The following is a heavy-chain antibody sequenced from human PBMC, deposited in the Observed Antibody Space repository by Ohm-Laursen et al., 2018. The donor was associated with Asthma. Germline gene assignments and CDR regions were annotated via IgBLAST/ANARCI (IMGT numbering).Heavy chain of an antibody. CDR1: GGSFSGYY. V-gene: IGHV4-34*01. D-gene: IGHD1-26*01. Sequence: TLSLTCAVYGGSFSGYYWSWIRQPPGKGLEWIGEINHSGSTNYNPSLKSRVTISVDTSKNQFSLKLSSVTAADTAVYYCARGGRMYSYWGQGTLVTVSS. CDR2: INHSGST. CDR3: ARGGRMYSY. J-gene: IGHJ4*02.